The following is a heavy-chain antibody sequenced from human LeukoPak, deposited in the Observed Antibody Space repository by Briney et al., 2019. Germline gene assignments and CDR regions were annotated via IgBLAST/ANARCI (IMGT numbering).Heavy chain of an antibody. CDR2: IYYSGST. CDR1: GGSISSYY. J-gene: IGHJ6*02. CDR3: ARGGDPHYGMDV. D-gene: IGHD2-21*01. V-gene: IGHV4-59*01. Sequence: PSETLSLTCTVSGGSISSYYWSWIRQPPGKGLEWIGNIYYSGSTNYNPSLRSRVTISVDTSKNQCSLKLSSVTAADTAVYYCARGGDPHYGMDVWGQGTTVTASS.